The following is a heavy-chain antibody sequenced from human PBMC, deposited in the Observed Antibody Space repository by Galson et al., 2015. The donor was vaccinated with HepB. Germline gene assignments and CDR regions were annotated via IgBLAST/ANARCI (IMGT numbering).Heavy chain of an antibody. Sequence: SETLSLTCAVYGASFSGNYWSWIRQPPGKGLEWIGEINYSGSTDYSPSLESRVTISKDTSKNQFSLNLRSVTAADTAVYYCAKRRPKGGFYYRTTGPGDAFDIWGQGTMATVSS. D-gene: IGHD2-8*01. J-gene: IGHJ3*02. CDR1: GASFSGNY. V-gene: IGHV4-34*01. CDR2: INYSGST. CDR3: AKRRPKGGFYYRTTGPGDAFDI.